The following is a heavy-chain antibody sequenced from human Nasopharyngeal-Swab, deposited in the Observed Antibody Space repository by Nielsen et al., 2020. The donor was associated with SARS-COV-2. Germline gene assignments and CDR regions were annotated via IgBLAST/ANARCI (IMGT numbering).Heavy chain of an antibody. J-gene: IGHJ5*02. CDR3: ARDLIGGVELRFLEWLSAGGFDP. CDR2: IYTSGST. D-gene: IGHD3-3*01. Sequence: SETLSLTCTVSGGSISSYYWSWIRQPAGKGLEWIERIYTSGSTNYNPSLKSRVTMSVDTSKNQFSLKLSSVTAADTAVYYCARDLIGGVELRFLEWLSAGGFDPWGQGTLVTVSS. CDR1: GGSISSYY. V-gene: IGHV4-4*07.